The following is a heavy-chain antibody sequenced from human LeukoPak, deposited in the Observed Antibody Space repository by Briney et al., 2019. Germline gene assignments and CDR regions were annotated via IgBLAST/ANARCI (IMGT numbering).Heavy chain of an antibody. CDR3: VKGGGSYRVPPTFDY. CDR1: GFTFSTYG. CDR2: ISGSGGST. V-gene: IGHV3-23*01. Sequence: GGSLRLSCAASGFTFSTYGMSWVRQAPGKGLEWVSVISGSGGSTYYADSVKGRFTISRDNSKNTLYLQMNSLRAEDTAVYYCVKGGGSYRVPPTFDYWGQGTLVTVSS. J-gene: IGHJ4*02. D-gene: IGHD1-26*01.